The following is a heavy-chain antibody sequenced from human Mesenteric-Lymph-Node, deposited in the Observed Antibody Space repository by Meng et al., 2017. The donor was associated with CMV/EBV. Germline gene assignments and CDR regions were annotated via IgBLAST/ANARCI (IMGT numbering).Heavy chain of an antibody. CDR2: INWNGGST. J-gene: IGHJ6*02. CDR1: GFTFDDYG. D-gene: IGHD3-3*01. Sequence: GESLKISCAASGFTFDDYGMSWVRQAPGKGLEWVSGINWNGGSTGYADSVKGRFTISRDNAKNSLYLQTNSLRAEDTALYYCARDSSLTIFGVSPGMDVWGQGTTVTVSS. CDR3: ARDSSLTIFGVSPGMDV. V-gene: IGHV3-20*04.